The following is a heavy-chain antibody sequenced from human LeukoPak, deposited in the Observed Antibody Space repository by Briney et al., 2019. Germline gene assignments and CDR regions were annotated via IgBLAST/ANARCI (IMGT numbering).Heavy chain of an antibody. CDR3: AKVLRVTGYFDY. CDR2: ISGSGGST. V-gene: IGHV3-23*01. J-gene: IGHJ4*02. CDR1: RFSFSSFA. D-gene: IGHD2-21*02. Sequence: PGGSLRLSCAASRFSFSSFAMTWVRQALGKGLEWVSAISGSGGSTYYADSVKGRFTISRDNSKNTLYLQMNSLRAEDTAVYFCAKVLRVTGYFDYWGQGTLVTVSS.